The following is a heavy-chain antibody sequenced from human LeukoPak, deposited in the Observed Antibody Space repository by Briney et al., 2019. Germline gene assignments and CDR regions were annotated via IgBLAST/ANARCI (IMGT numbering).Heavy chain of an antibody. CDR3: ARASYNGYAFDY. CDR2: IYYSGST. J-gene: IGHJ4*02. Sequence: SETLSLTCTVSGGSISSGGHFWSWIRQHPGKGLEWIGYIYYSGSTYYNPSLKSRLTISVDMSKNQFSLKLSSVTAADTAVYYCARASYNGYAFDYWGQGTLVTVSS. V-gene: IGHV4-31*03. CDR1: GGSISSGGHF. D-gene: IGHD5-12*01.